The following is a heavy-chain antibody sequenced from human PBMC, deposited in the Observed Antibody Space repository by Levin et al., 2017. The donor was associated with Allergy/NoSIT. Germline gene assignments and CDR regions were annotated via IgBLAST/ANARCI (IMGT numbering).Heavy chain of an antibody. CDR3: ARRGGGYCSGGSCYLGYYGMDG. CDR1: GYSFTSYW. Sequence: KNGESLKISCKGSGYSFTSYWIGWVRQMPGKGLEWMGIIYPGDSDTRYSPSFQGQVTISADKSISTAYLQWSSLKASDTAMYYCARRGGGYCSGGSCYLGYYGMDGWGQGTTVTVSS. D-gene: IGHD2-15*01. CDR2: IYPGDSDT. V-gene: IGHV5-51*01. J-gene: IGHJ6*02.